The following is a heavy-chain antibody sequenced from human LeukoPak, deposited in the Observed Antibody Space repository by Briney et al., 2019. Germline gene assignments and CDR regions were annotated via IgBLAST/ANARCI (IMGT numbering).Heavy chain of an antibody. CDR1: GYTFTSYA. CDR3: ARAPIRWYAFDI. D-gene: IGHD4-23*01. J-gene: IGHJ3*02. CDR2: MNPNSGNT. V-gene: IGHV1-8*03. Sequence: ASVKVSCKASGYTFTSYAMNWVRQAPGQGLEWMGWMNPNSGNTGYAQKFQGRVTITRNTSISTAYMELSSLGSEDTAVYYCARAPIRWYAFDIWGQGTMVTVSS.